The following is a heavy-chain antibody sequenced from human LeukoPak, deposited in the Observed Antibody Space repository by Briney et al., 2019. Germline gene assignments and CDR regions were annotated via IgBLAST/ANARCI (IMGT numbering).Heavy chain of an antibody. CDR2: INPNSGAT. Sequence: GSVTVSRKPSGYTFTIYYMHWVRQAPGQGLEWMGWINPNSGATTYAQRFQGRVTMTRDTSISTAYMELSRLRSDDTAVYYCARNPAYCTSTSCYNDYWGQGTLVTVSS. CDR3: ARNPAYCTSTSCYNDY. J-gene: IGHJ4*02. V-gene: IGHV1-2*02. CDR1: GYTFTIYY. D-gene: IGHD2-2*02.